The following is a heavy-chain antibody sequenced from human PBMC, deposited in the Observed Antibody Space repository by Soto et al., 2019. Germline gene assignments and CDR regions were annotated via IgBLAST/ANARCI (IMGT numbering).Heavy chain of an antibody. V-gene: IGHV6-1*01. D-gene: IGHD3-22*01. J-gene: IGHJ5*01. CDR1: WGSGSTNTAT. CDR2: TYYRSRWYF. Sequence: SQTLSLTGDVSWGSGSTNTATGDWIKQSPSRGLEWLGRTYYRSRWYFDYAVSVKSRITISPDISNNQVSLQLTSVTPDDTAIYYCVRLIGNSWLDSWGQGTLVTVSS. CDR3: VRLIGNSWLDS.